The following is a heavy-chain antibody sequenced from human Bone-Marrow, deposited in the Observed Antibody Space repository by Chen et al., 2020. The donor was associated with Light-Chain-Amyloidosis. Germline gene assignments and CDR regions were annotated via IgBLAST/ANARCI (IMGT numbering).Heavy chain of an antibody. CDR1: GYTFPNYW. CDR2: IYPDDSDA. J-gene: IGHJ4*02. D-gene: IGHD5-12*01. V-gene: IGHV5-51*01. CDR3: ARRRDGYNFDY. Sequence: EVKKPGESLKISCKGSGYTFPNYWIGWVRQMPGKGLEWMGVIYPDDSDARYSPSFEGQVTISADKSITTAYLLWRSLKASDTAMYYCARRRDGYNFDYWGQGTLVTVSS.